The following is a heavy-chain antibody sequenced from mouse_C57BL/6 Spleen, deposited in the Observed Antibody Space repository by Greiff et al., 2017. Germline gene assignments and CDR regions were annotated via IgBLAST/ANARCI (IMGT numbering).Heavy chain of an antibody. Sequence: QVQLQQSGAELVKPGASVKLSCTASGFNIKDYYMHWVKQRTEQGLEWIGAIDPETGGTAYNQKFKGKAILTADKSSSTAYMELRSLTSEDSAVYYCTRRTTVVATGDYFDYWGQGTTLTVSS. D-gene: IGHD1-1*01. CDR1: GFNIKDYY. CDR3: TRRTTVVATGDYFDY. V-gene: IGHV1-15*01. CDR2: IDPETGGT. J-gene: IGHJ2*01.